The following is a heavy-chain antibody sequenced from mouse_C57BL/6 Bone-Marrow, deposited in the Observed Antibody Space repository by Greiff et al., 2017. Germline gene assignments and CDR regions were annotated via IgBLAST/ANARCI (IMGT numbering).Heavy chain of an antibody. CDR2: IYPTSGRT. Sequence: QVQLQQPGAELVKPGASVKMSCKASGYTFTDYWITWVKQRPGQGLEWIGDIYPTSGRTNYNEKFKSKAILSVDTSSNTAYMLLSSLPSEDSAVFYCARTGPLGRSFDYWGQGTSLTVSS. D-gene: IGHD4-1*01. J-gene: IGHJ2*02. CDR1: GYTFTDYW. V-gene: IGHV1-55*01. CDR3: ARTGPLGRSFDY.